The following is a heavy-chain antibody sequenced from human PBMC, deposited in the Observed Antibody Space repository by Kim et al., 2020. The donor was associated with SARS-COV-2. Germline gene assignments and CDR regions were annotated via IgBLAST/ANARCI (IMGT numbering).Heavy chain of an antibody. J-gene: IGHJ1*01. V-gene: IGHV4-59*08. D-gene: IGHD3-22*01. CDR3: ASNYYDSSGYFEYFQH. CDR2: IYYSGST. Sequence: SETLSLTCTVSGGSISSYYWSWIRQPPGKGLEWIGYIYYSGSTNYNPSLKSRVTISVDTSKNQFSLKLSSVTAADTAVYYCASNYYDSSGYFEYFQHWGQGTLVTVSS. CDR1: GGSISSYY.